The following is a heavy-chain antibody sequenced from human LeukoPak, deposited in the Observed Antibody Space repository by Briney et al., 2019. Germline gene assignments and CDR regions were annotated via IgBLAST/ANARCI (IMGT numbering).Heavy chain of an antibody. J-gene: IGHJ6*03. Sequence: ETLSLTCTVSGGSISSSSYYWTWIRQAPGKGLEWVSAISGSGGNTFYGDSVKGRFTISRDNSRNTLYLQMNSLRAEDTAVYYCATPVPHGSDPSLYYYYMDVWGKGTTVTISS. CDR2: ISGSGGNT. CDR1: GGSISSSSYY. CDR3: ATPVPHGSDPSLYYYYMDV. V-gene: IGHV3-23*01. D-gene: IGHD3-10*01.